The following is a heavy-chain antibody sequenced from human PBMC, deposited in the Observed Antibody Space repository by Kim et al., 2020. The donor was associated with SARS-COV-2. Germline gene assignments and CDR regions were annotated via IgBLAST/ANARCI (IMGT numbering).Heavy chain of an antibody. CDR2: IYTSGST. CDR3: ARDDSEFDRFLEWLPQHKYYYGMDV. D-gene: IGHD3-3*01. J-gene: IGHJ6*02. CDR1: GGSISSYY. Sequence: SETLSLTCTVSGGSISSYYWSWIRQPAGKGLEWVGRIYTSGSTNYNPSLKSRVTMSVDTSKNQFSLKLSSVTAADTAVYYCARDDSEFDRFLEWLPQHKYYYGMDVWGQGTTVTVSS. V-gene: IGHV4-4*07.